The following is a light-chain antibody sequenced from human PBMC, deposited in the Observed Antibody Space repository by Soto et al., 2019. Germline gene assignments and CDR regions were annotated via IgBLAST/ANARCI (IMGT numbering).Light chain of an antibody. V-gene: IGLV2-18*02. J-gene: IGLJ1*01. CDR1: SSDVGSYNR. Sequence: SVLTQRRAVSGSPGQSVTISCTGTSSDVGSYNRVSWYQQPPGTAPKLMIYEVSNRPSGVPDRFSGSKSGSTASLTISGLQAEDEADYYCSSYTSSSTYAFGTGTKVTVL. CDR2: EVS. CDR3: SSYTSSSTYA.